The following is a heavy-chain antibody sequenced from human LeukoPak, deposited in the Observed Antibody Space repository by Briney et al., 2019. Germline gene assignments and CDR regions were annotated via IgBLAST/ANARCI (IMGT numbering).Heavy chain of an antibody. V-gene: IGHV1-2*02. CDR1: VSTFTGYY. J-gene: IGHJ3*02. CDR3: ARDRNSGSSLDI. D-gene: IGHD6-6*01. CDR2: IYPYSGDT. Sequence: ASVKVSCKASVSTFTGYYIHWVRQAPGQGLEWMGWIYPYSGDTNYAQNFQGRVTMTRDTSISTAYMELSSLKSDDTAVYYCARDRNSGSSLDIWGQGTMLTVSS.